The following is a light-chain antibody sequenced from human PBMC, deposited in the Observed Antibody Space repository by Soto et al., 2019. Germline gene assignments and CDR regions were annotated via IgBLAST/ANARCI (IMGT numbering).Light chain of an antibody. CDR3: CSYAGSSTFKV. Sequence: QSALTQPASVSGSPGQSITISCTGTSRDVGSYNLVSWYQQHPGKAPKLIIYEVSKRPSGVSNRFSGSKSGNTASLTISGLQAEDEADYYCCSYAGSSTFKVFGGGTKLTVL. J-gene: IGLJ3*02. CDR1: SRDVGSYNL. CDR2: EVS. V-gene: IGLV2-23*02.